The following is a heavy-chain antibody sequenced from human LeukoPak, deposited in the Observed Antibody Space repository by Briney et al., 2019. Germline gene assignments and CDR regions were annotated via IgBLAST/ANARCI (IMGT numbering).Heavy chain of an antibody. D-gene: IGHD1-26*01. V-gene: IGHV3-23*01. Sequence: PGGSLRLSCAASGFTVSSNYMSWVRQAPGKGLEWVSAISGSGGSTYYADSVKGRFTISRDNSKNTLYLQMNSLRAEDTAVYYCAKDRGFSVGATHVDYWGQGTLVTVSS. J-gene: IGHJ4*02. CDR3: AKDRGFSVGATHVDY. CDR2: ISGSGGST. CDR1: GFTVSSNY.